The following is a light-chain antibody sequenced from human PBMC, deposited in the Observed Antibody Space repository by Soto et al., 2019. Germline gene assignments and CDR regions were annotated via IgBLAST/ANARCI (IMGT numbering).Light chain of an antibody. CDR2: DAS. J-gene: IGKJ4*02. V-gene: IGKV1-33*01. CDR3: QQYDNLPLT. Sequence: DLQMTQSPSSLSASVGDRVTITCQASQDISNYLNWYQQKPGKAPKLLIYDASNLETGVPSRFSGSGSGTDFTFTISSLQPEDIGTYYCQQYDNLPLTFGGGTKVEIK. CDR1: QDISNY.